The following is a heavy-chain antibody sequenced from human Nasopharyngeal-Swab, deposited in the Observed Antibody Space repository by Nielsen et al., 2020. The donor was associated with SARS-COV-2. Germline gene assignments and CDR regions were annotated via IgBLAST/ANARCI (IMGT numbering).Heavy chain of an antibody. CDR1: GGTFSSYA. D-gene: IGHD3-3*01. V-gene: IGHV1-69*13. J-gene: IGHJ6*02. Sequence: SVKVSCKASGGTFSSYAISWVRQAPGQGLEWMGGIIPIFGTANYAQKFQGRVTITADGSTSTAYMELSSLRSEDTAVYYCARDLWRRAARDYYYYGMDVWGQGTTVTVSS. CDR2: IIPIFGTA. CDR3: ARDLWRRAARDYYYYGMDV.